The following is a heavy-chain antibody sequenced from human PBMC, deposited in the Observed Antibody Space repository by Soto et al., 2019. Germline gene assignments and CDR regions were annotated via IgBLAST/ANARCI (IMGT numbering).Heavy chain of an antibody. CDR2: INSDGSTR. Sequence: EVQLVESGGGLVQPGGSLRLSCAASGFTFSSHWMHWVRQAPGKGLVWVSSINSDGSTRTYADSVKGRFTISRDNAKNTLFLQVNSLRADDTALYYCAKQISGVVTWGQGTLVTVSS. CDR3: AKQISGVVT. V-gene: IGHV3-74*01. CDR1: GFTFSSHW. D-gene: IGHD3-3*01. J-gene: IGHJ4*02.